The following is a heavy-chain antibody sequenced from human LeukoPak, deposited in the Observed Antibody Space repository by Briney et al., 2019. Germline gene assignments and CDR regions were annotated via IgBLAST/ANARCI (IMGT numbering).Heavy chain of an antibody. CDR1: GFIFSNYA. CDR2: ISGSGGST. D-gene: IGHD3-9*01. J-gene: IGHJ4*02. V-gene: IGHV3-23*01. Sequence: PGGSLRLSCAASGFIFSNYAMSWVRQAPGKGLQWVSAISGSGGSTYYADSVKGRFTISRDNSKNTLYLQMNSLRAEDTAVYYCASRDYYDILTGYYYYFDYWGQGTLVTVSS. CDR3: ASRDYYDILTGYYYYFDY.